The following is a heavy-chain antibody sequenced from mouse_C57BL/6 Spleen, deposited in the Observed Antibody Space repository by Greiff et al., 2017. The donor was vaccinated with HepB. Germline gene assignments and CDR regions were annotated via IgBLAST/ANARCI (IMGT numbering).Heavy chain of an antibody. CDR2: INPGSGGT. CDR3: AKGSYGKDY. Sequence: VQLQQSGAELVRPGTSVKVSCKASGYAFTNYLIEWVKQRPGQGLEWIGVINPGSGGTNYNEKLKGKATLTADKSSSTAYMQLSSLTSEDSAVYFCAKGSYGKDYWGQGTTLTVSS. D-gene: IGHD2-1*01. V-gene: IGHV1-54*01. CDR1: GYAFTNYL. J-gene: IGHJ2*01.